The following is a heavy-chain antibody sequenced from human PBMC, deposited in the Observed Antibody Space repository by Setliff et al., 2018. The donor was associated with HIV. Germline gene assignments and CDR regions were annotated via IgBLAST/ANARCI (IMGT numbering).Heavy chain of an antibody. Sequence: ASVKVSCKTSGYKFNIFGVSWVRQAPGQGLEWMGWISGNNRITYYAQNFQSRVTLTTDTSTSTSNMELRSLRSDDTAVYYCARRKGGYGLDVWGQGTTVTVSS. CDR1: GYKFNIFG. CDR3: ARRKGGYGLDV. D-gene: IGHD3-16*01. J-gene: IGHJ6*02. CDR2: ISGNNRIT. V-gene: IGHV1-18*01.